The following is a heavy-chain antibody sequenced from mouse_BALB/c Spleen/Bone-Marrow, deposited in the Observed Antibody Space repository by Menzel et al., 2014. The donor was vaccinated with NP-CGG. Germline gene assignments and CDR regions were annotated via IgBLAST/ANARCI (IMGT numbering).Heavy chain of an antibody. V-gene: IGHV14-3*02. D-gene: IGHD1-1*01. Sequence: EVQLQQSGAELVKPGASVKLSCTASGFNIKDTYMHWVKQRPEQGLEWIGRIDPANGNTKYDPKFQGKATITAGTSSNTAYLQLSSLTSEDTAVYYCAYGSSYDYFDDWGQGTTLTVSS. CDR3: AYGSSYDYFDD. J-gene: IGHJ2*01. CDR1: GFNIKDTY. CDR2: IDPANGNT.